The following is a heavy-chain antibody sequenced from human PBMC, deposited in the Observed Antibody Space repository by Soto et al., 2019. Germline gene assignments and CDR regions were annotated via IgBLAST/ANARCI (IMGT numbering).Heavy chain of an antibody. CDR3: ARGGSGWYKDGMDV. CDR1: GFTFSSYA. CDR2: ISYDGSNK. J-gene: IGHJ6*02. Sequence: QVQLVESGGGVVQTGRSLRLSCAASGFTFSSYAMHWVRQAPGKGLEWVAVISYDGSNKYYADSVKGRFTISRDNSRNTLYLQMNSLRAEDTAVHYCARGGSGWYKDGMDVWGQGTTVTVSS. D-gene: IGHD6-19*01. V-gene: IGHV3-30-3*01.